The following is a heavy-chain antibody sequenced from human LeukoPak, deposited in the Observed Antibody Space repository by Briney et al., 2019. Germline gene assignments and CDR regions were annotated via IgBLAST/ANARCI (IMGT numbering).Heavy chain of an antibody. CDR3: AKGRYYYDSSDAFDI. Sequence: GGSLRLSCAASGFTFSSYSMNWVRQAPGKGLEWVSAISGSGGSTYYADSVKGRFAISRDNYKNTLYLQMNSLRGEDTAVYYCAKGRYYYDSSDAFDIWGQGTMVTVSS. CDR1: GFTFSSYS. V-gene: IGHV3-23*01. CDR2: ISGSGGST. J-gene: IGHJ3*02. D-gene: IGHD3-22*01.